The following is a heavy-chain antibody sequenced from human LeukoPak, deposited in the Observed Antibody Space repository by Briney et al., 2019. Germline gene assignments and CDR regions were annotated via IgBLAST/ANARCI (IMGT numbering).Heavy chain of an antibody. V-gene: IGHV4-39*07. J-gene: IGHJ4*02. D-gene: IGHD3-16*01. CDR3: AKTGAPMGGY. Sequence: PSETLSLTCTVSGGSISSSSYYWGWIRQPPGKGLEWIGYIYYSGSTYYNPSLKSRVTISLDTSKNQFSLRLTSVTAADTAVYYCAKTGAPMGGYWGQGTLVTVSS. CDR2: IYYSGST. CDR1: GGSISSSSYY.